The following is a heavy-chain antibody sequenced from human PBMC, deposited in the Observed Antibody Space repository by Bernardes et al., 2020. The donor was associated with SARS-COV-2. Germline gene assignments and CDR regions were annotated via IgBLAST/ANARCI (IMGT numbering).Heavy chain of an antibody. D-gene: IGHD1-26*01. CDR3: AREWEDYTSSLFDY. J-gene: IGHJ4*02. V-gene: IGHV3-30-3*01. Sequence: GWSLRLSCAASGFTFSTYAMHWVRQAPGKGLEWVAIISYDGTTKYNTDSVKGRFTISRDNSKNTLFLQMNSLTTEDTAVYYCAREWEDYTSSLFDYWGQGALVTVSS. CDR1: GFTFSTYA. CDR2: ISYDGTTK.